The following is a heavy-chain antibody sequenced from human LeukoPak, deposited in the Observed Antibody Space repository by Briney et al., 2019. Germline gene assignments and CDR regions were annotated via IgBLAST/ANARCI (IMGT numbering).Heavy chain of an antibody. Sequence: SETLSLTCAVYGGSFSGYYWSWIRQPPGKGLEWIGEINHSGSTNYNPSLKSRVTISVDTSKNQFSLKLSSVTAADTAVYYCARLSTQIYDYVWGSYQKDVWGKGTTVTISS. CDR1: GGSFSGYY. J-gene: IGHJ6*04. D-gene: IGHD3-16*02. V-gene: IGHV4-34*01. CDR3: ARLSTQIYDYVWGSYQKDV. CDR2: INHSGST.